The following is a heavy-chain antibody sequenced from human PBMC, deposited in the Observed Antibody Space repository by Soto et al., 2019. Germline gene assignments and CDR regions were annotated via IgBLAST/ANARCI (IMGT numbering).Heavy chain of an antibody. CDR3: ARHLFDSWKGYPYYYCMYD. CDR2: MYYSAMT. CDR1: GGSIRSHN. D-gene: IGHD3-3*01. Sequence: QVQLQESGPGLVKPSETLSLTCSVPGGSIRSHNWSWIQQPPGKGLEWIGCMYYSAMTEYNPSPKSRVTISADTSNNQVSLRLTSVTAADTAVYYCARHLFDSWKGYPYYYCMYDWGKGTAVTVSS. J-gene: IGHJ6*03. V-gene: IGHV4-59*08.